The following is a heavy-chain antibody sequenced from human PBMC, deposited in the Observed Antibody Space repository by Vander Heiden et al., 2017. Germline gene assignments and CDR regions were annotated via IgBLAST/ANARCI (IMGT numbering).Heavy chain of an antibody. Sequence: GFTFDDYAMLWVRQAPGKGLEWVSGVSWNSGSIGYADSVKGRFTISRDNAKNSLYLQMNSLRAEDTALYYCAKFGRGGYCSSTSCESYFDYWGQGTLVTVSS. V-gene: IGHV3-9*01. D-gene: IGHD2-2*03. J-gene: IGHJ4*02. CDR2: VSWNSGSI. CDR3: AKFGRGGYCSSTSCESYFDY. CDR1: GFTFDDYA.